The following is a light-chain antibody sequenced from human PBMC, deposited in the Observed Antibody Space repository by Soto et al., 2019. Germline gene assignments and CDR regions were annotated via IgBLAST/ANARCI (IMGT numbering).Light chain of an antibody. CDR1: QSISSK. CDR3: QQYHDWKM. CDR2: GAS. J-gene: IGKJ1*01. V-gene: IGKV3-15*01. Sequence: TVMTQSPATLSVSPGEKATLSCRASQSISSKLAWYQQKPGQAPRLLIYGASTRATGDPARFSGSGSGTEFTLTISSLQSEDFAIYYCQQYHDWKMFGQGTKVEIK.